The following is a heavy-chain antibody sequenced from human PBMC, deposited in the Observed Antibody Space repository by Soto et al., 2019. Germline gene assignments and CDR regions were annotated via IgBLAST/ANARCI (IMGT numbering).Heavy chain of an antibody. J-gene: IGHJ6*03. CDR1: GYTFTSYG. CDR2: ISAYNGNT. CDR3: ARDQSSNPYYYYYYYMDV. D-gene: IGHD6-13*01. Sequence: ASVKVSCKASGYTFTSYGISWVRQAPGQGLEWMGWISAYNGNTNYAQKLQGRVTMTTETSTSTAYMELRSLRSDDTAVYYCARDQSSNPYYYYYYYMDVWGKGTTVTVSS. V-gene: IGHV1-18*01.